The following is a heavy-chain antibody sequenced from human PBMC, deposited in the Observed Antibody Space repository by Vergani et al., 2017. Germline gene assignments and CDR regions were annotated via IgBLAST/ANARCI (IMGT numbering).Heavy chain of an antibody. CDR1: GGSLSNYY. CDR3: ARVMYRDEASTGYRLEGMDI. D-gene: IGHD3-9*01. Sequence: QVQLQESGPGLVKPSETLSLNCTVSGGSLSNYYWSWIRQPPGKGLEWIGYIYSTGSTNYNPSLNSRVTMSVDTSKNQFSLKLRSVTAADTAVYFCARVMYRDEASTGYRLEGMDIWGQGTTVTVSS. V-gene: IGHV4-59*01. J-gene: IGHJ6*02. CDR2: IYSTGST.